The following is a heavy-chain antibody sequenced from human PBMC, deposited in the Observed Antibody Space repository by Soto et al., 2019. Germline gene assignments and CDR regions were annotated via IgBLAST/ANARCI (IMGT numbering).Heavy chain of an antibody. CDR2: IDPSDSYT. J-gene: IGHJ6*02. CDR1: ENRFTNYL. D-gene: IGHD1-1*01. Sequence: GESLKISRRGSENRFTNYLSSLVRPLPGKGLEWMGRIDPSDSYTNYSPSFQGHVTISADKSISTAYLQWSSLKASDTAMYYCASPGTNYYYGMDVWGQGSTVTVSS. CDR3: ASPGTNYYYGMDV. V-gene: IGHV5-10-1*01.